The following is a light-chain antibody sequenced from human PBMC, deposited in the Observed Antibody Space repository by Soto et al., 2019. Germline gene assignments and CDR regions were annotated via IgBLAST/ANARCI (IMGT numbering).Light chain of an antibody. CDR1: QSVSINY. J-gene: IGKJ5*01. Sequence: EIVLTQSPGTLSLSPGERATLSCRASQSVSINYLTWYQHKPGQAPRLLIYGASNRATGIPDRFSGSGSGTDFTLIISRLEPEDFAVYYCQHHGSSPPHTFGQGTRLEIK. V-gene: IGKV3-20*01. CDR2: GAS. CDR3: QHHGSSPPHT.